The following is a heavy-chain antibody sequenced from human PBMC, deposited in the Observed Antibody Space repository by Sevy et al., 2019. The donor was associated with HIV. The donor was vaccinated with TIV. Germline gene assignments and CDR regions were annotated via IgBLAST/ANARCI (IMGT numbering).Heavy chain of an antibody. V-gene: IGHV4-59*01. CDR3: ARGRGIYYDSRGFHPQYYFDS. D-gene: IGHD3-22*01. CDR2: VYDSGNS. J-gene: IGHJ4*02. CDR1: GGSINSFF. Sequence: LSLTCAVSGGSINSFFWSWIRQSPGKGLEWIGYVYDSGNSEYNPSLRSRVTISVDTSKKQFSLKLSSVTAADTAVYYCARGRGIYYDSRGFHPQYYFDSWGQGTLVTVSS.